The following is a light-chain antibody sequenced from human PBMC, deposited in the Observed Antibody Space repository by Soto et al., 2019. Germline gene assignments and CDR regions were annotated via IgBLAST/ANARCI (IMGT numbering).Light chain of an antibody. J-gene: IGKJ4*01. CDR2: DAS. CDR3: QQRNNWPRLT. Sequence: DIVLTQSPATLSLSPGERATLSCRASQSVGTYLAWYQLKPGQAPRLLIYDASTRATGIPVRFSDSGSATDFTLTISRLEPEDFAIYYCQQRNNWPRLTFGGGTKVEIK. CDR1: QSVGTY. V-gene: IGKV3-11*01.